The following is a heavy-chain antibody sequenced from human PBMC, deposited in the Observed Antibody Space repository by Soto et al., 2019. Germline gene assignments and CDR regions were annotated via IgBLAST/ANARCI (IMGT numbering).Heavy chain of an antibody. V-gene: IGHV3-15*01. CDR3: ITAPYYDFWSGYHFDY. CDR1: GFSFSKAW. CDR2: IKNKTDGGIT. J-gene: IGHJ4*02. Sequence: EAHLVQSGGGLVKPGGSLRLSCAASGFSFSKAWMSWGRLTPGKGLEWVGRIKNKTDGGITDYPAPVRDRFTISRDDSRSTLYLQMNSLKAEDTAVYYCITAPYYDFWSGYHFDYWGQGTLVTVSS. D-gene: IGHD3-3*01.